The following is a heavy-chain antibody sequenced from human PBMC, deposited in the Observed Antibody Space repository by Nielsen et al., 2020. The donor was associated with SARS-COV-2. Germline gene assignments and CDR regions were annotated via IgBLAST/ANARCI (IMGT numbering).Heavy chain of an antibody. CDR2: TYYRSKWYN. J-gene: IGHJ6*03. V-gene: IGHV6-1*01. Sequence: WIRQSPSRGLEWLGRTYYRSKWYNDYAVSVKSRITINPDTSKNQFSLHLNSATPEDTAVYYCARARGAYGDYYYYYYTDVWGKGTTVTVSS. CDR3: ARARGAYGDYYYYYYTDV. D-gene: IGHD4-17*01.